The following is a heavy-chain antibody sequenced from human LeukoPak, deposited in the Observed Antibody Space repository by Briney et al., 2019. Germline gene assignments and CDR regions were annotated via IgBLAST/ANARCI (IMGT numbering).Heavy chain of an antibody. V-gene: IGHV1-69*13. CDR1: GVTFSRLV. CDR3: TRDAGDYGGSGSYPDY. Sequence: SVKVSCKASGVTFSRLVVSWVRQAPGQGLEWMGRIIPYFGSSNYAQNFQGRVTLTADEATNTAYMELNRLRSDDTAVYYCTRDAGDYGGSGSYPDYWGQGTLVTVSS. CDR2: IIPYFGSS. J-gene: IGHJ4*02. D-gene: IGHD3-10*01.